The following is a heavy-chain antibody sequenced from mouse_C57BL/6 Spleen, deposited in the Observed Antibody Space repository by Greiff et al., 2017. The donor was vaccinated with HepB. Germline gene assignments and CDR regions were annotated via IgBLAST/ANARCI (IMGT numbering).Heavy chain of an antibody. CDR1: GFTFSDYG. CDR3: ARRRYGSSYDAMDY. CDR2: ISSGSSTI. D-gene: IGHD1-1*01. V-gene: IGHV5-17*01. Sequence: EVQRVESGGGLVKPGGSLKLSCAASGFTFSDYGMHWVRQAPEKGLEWVAYISSGSSTIYYADTVKGRFTISRDNAKNTLFLQMTSLRSEDTAMYYCARRRYGSSYDAMDYWGQGTSVTVSS. J-gene: IGHJ4*01.